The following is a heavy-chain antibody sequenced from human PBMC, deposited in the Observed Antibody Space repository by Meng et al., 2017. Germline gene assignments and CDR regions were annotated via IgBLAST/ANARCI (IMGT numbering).Heavy chain of an antibody. J-gene: IGHJ4*02. V-gene: IGHV4-34*01. D-gene: IGHD6-6*01. CDR1: TRSFRCYY. Sequence: GMYKPSHTLAMSLSVYTRSFRCYYWRWLRQLHRKELKWFGEIHHSGSNNYNSSLKSPVTISVDTSQNQFSLKLRFVTAEATAVYYCARMGIAARPFYYWGQGTLVTVSS. CDR2: IHHSGSN. CDR3: ARMGIAARPFYY.